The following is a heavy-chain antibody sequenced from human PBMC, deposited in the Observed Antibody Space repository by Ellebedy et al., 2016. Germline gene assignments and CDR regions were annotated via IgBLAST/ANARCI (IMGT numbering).Heavy chain of an antibody. V-gene: IGHV4-59*01. CDR3: ARRLSIGISGLGWFDP. CDR1: GGSISSYY. Sequence: SETLSLXXTVSGGSISSYYWSWIRQPPGKGLEWIGYIYYSGSTNYNPSLKSRVTISVDTSKNQFSLKLSSVTAADTAVYYCARRLSIGISGLGWFDPWGQGILVTVSS. J-gene: IGHJ5*02. D-gene: IGHD1-14*01. CDR2: IYYSGST.